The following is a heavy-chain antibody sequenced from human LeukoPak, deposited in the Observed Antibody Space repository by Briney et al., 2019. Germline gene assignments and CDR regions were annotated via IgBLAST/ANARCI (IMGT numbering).Heavy chain of an antibody. J-gene: IGHJ6*03. CDR2: IKQDGSEI. CDR3: AREDTSAYIWGYYYYYMDV. D-gene: IGHD3-22*01. CDR1: GFIFNSYW. Sequence: GGSLRLSCAASGFIFNSYWMIWVRQAPGKGLEWVANIKQDGSEINYVDSVKGRFTISRDNAKNLLYLQMNSLRVEDTAVYFCAREDTSAYIWGYYYYYMDVWGEGTTVTVSS. V-gene: IGHV3-7*01.